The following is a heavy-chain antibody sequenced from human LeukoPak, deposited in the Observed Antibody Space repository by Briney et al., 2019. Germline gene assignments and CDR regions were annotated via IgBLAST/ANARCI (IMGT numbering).Heavy chain of an antibody. CDR2: ISADGTRT. Sequence: GGSLRLTCAASGFTFDEYAMHWVRQAPGKGLEWVSLISADGTRTFNVASVKGRFTVSRDNNKNSLYLQMNNLRTEDTALYYCAKDLSSLFNSFNIWGQGTLVTVSS. CDR3: AKDLSSLFNSFNI. J-gene: IGHJ3*02. D-gene: IGHD2/OR15-2a*01. CDR1: GFTFDEYA. V-gene: IGHV3-43*02.